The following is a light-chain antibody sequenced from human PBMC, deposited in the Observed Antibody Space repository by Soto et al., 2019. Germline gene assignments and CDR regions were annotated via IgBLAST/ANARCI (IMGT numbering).Light chain of an antibody. CDR3: SSYGGSNTVV. CDR1: SSDGGGYNY. Sequence: QSARTQPPSASGSPGQSVTISCTGSSSDGGGYNYVSWYQQHPGKAPKLMIYEVSKRPSGVPDRLSGSKSGNTASLTVSGLQAEDEADYYCSSYGGSNTVVFGGGTKLTVL. V-gene: IGLV2-8*01. CDR2: EVS. J-gene: IGLJ2*01.